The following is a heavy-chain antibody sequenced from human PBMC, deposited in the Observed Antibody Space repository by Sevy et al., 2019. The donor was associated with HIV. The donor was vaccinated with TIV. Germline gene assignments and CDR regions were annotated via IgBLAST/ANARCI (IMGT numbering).Heavy chain of an antibody. J-gene: IGHJ4*02. CDR1: GYTFSGYS. V-gene: IGHV1-18*01. CDR2: MNTYNGNT. CDR3: ARDTREKSFDY. Sequence: ASVKVSRKASGYTFSGYSISWVRQAPGQGLEWMGWMNTYNGNTKYALKVQGRVTMTTDTSTSTAYMELRGLRSDDTAVYYCARDTREKSFDYWGQGTLVTVSS.